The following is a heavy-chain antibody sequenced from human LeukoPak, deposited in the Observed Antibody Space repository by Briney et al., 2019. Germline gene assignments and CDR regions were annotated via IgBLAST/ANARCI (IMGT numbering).Heavy chain of an antibody. CDR2: IYYSGSTNYNT. V-gene: IGHV4-59*12. Sequence: SETLSLTCTVSGGSISGYYWSWIRQPPGQGLEWIGYIYYSGSTNYNTNYNPSLKSRVTISVATSKNQFSLKLSSVTAADTAVYYCARRPDYYDSSGSRNWFDPWGQGTLVTVSS. CDR1: GGSISGYY. J-gene: IGHJ5*02. CDR3: ARRPDYYDSSGSRNWFDP. D-gene: IGHD3-22*01.